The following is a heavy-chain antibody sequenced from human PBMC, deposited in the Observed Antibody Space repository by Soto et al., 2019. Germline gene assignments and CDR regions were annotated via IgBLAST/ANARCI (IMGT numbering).Heavy chain of an antibody. J-gene: IGHJ4*02. Sequence: ASVKVSCKASGYTFTSYGISWVRQAPGQGLEWMGWISAYNGNTNYAQKLQGRVTMTTDTSTSTAYMELRSLRSDDTAVYYCARELYSGSYCPDQDHWGQGTMVTVAS. CDR3: ARELYSGSYCPDQDH. V-gene: IGHV1-18*01. CDR2: ISAYNGNT. CDR1: GYTFTSYG. D-gene: IGHD1-26*01.